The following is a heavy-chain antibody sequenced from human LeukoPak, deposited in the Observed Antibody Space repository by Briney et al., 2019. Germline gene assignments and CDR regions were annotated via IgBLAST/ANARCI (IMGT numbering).Heavy chain of an antibody. CDR2: ISAYNGNT. V-gene: IGHV1-18*01. J-gene: IGHJ4*02. Sequence: ASVKVSCKAFGYTFTSYGISWVRQAPGQGLEWMGWISAYNGNTNYAQKLQGRVTMTTDTSTSTAYMELRSLRSDDTAVYYCARHPPPTYYYDSSGYYYFDYWGQGTLVTVSS. CDR3: ARHPPPTYYYDSSGYYYFDY. CDR1: GYTFTSYG. D-gene: IGHD3-22*01.